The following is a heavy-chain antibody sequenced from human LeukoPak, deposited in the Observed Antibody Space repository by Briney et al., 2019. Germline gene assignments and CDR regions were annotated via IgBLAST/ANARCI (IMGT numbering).Heavy chain of an antibody. V-gene: IGHV4-4*07. CDR3: ARVRYSSGWYYFDY. CDR2: IYTSGST. CDR1: GGSISSYY. Sequence: TSETLSLTXTVSGGSISSYYWSWIRQPAGKGLEWIGRIYTSGSTNYNPSLKSRVTMSVDTSKNQFSLKLSSVTAADTAVYYCARVRYSSGWYYFDYWGQGTLVTVSS. D-gene: IGHD6-19*01. J-gene: IGHJ4*02.